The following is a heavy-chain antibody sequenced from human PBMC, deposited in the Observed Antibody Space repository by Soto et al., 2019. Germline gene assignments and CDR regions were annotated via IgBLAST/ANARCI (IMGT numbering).Heavy chain of an antibody. V-gene: IGHV3-33*01. J-gene: IGHJ4*02. CDR3: ARVIGYSGYQDYLTFDY. Sequence: QVQLVESGGGVVQPGRSLRLSCAASGFTFSSYGMHWVRQAPGKGLEWVAVIRYDGSNKYYADSVKGRFTISRDNSKNTLYLQMNSLRAEDTAVYYCARVIGYSGYQDYLTFDYWGQGTLVTVSS. CDR1: GFTFSSYG. D-gene: IGHD5-12*01. CDR2: IRYDGSNK.